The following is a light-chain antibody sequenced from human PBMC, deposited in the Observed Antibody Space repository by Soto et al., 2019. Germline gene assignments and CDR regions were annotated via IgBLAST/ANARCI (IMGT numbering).Light chain of an antibody. V-gene: IGKV1-39*01. CDR3: QQSNNTPLT. CDR1: QGISRF. Sequence: DIQMTQSPSSLSASVGDRVTITCRASQGISRFLSWYQQKPGKAPKLLIYAASSLQGGVPSRFSGSGSGTDFNITISSLQREDFATYYCQQSNNTPLTFGGGTKVDIK. CDR2: AAS. J-gene: IGKJ4*01.